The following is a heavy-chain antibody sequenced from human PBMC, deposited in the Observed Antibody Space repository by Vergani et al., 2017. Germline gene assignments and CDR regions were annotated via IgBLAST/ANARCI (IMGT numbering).Heavy chain of an antibody. D-gene: IGHD3-3*01. CDR2: IRDKTYNYAT. Sequence: VQLVESGGGLVKPGGSLRLSCAASGFTFINAWMTWVRQAPGKGLEWVGRIRDKTYNYATAYAVSVKGRFIISRDDSNKTAYLQMNRLTIEDTAVYYCYYDFWAGYESGHVWGKGTTVTVSS. J-gene: IGHJ6*04. CDR3: YYDFWAGYESGHV. CDR1: GFTFINAW. V-gene: IGHV3-15*01.